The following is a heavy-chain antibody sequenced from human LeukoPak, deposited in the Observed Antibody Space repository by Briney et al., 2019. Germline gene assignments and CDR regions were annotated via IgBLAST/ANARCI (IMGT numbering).Heavy chain of an antibody. CDR2: IDTSGTFI. CDR1: GFTFNTYH. V-gene: IGHV3-21*01. J-gene: IGHJ5*02. D-gene: IGHD2-15*01. CDR3: ARDIPSGDRGWFDP. Sequence: GSLRLSCAASGFTFNTYHMNWVRQAPGKGLEWVSFIDTSGTFIRYADSVKGRFTVSRDDAKNSLYLQMDSLTAEDTAVYYCARDIPSGDRGWFDPWGQGTRVTVSS.